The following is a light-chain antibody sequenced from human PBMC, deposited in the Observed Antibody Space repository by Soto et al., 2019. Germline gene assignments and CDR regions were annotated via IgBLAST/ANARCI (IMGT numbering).Light chain of an antibody. CDR2: KAS. Sequence: GDRVTITCRASQTINRWLAWYQQKPGKAPKLLIHKASTLQGGVPSRFSGSASETEFTLTISNLQPDDFATYFCLQYIHYPLTFGGGTKVEIK. V-gene: IGKV1-5*03. CDR3: LQYIHYPLT. J-gene: IGKJ4*01. CDR1: QTINRW.